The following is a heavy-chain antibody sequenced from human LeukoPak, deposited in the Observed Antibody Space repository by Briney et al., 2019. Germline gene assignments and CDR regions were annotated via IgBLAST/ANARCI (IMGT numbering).Heavy chain of an antibody. CDR2: IYSGGST. V-gene: IGHV3-53*01. J-gene: IGHJ4*02. CDR3: AKRLDSSGYSFAY. D-gene: IGHD3-22*01. Sequence: GGSLRLSCAASGFTVSSNYMSWVRQAPGKGLEWVSVIYSGGSTYYADSVKGRFTISRDNSKNTLYLRMNSLRAEDTAVYYCAKRLDSSGYSFAYWGQGTLVTVSS. CDR1: GFTVSSNY.